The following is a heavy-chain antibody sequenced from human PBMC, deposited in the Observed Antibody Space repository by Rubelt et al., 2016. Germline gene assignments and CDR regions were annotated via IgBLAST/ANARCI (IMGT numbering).Heavy chain of an antibody. CDR2: IWYDGSNK. V-gene: IGHV3-33*01. D-gene: IGHD6-13*01. Sequence: QVQLVESGGGVVQPGRSLRLSCAASGFTFSSYGMHWVRQAPGKGLKWVAVIWYDGSNKYYADSVKGRFTISRDKSKNTLYLQMNSLRAEDTAVYYCARDRAGSSSWYPVFGAFDIWGQGTMVTVSS. J-gene: IGHJ3*02. CDR1: GFTFSSYG. CDR3: ARDRAGSSSWYPVFGAFDI.